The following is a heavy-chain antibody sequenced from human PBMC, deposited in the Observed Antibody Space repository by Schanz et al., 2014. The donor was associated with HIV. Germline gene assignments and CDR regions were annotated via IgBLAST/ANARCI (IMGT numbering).Heavy chain of an antibody. D-gene: IGHD1-1*01. CDR1: GGTFISYA. V-gene: IGHV1-69*06. Sequence: QVQLVQSGAEVKKPGSSVRVSCKASGGTFISYAVSWVRQAPGQGLEWMGGTIPNFDTPKYAQKFQGRLTITADKSTSTVSLELSSLRFEDTAVYFCARDIKYDDPFQYGMDVWGQGTTVSVSS. CDR3: ARDIKYDDPFQYGMDV. CDR2: TIPNFDTP. J-gene: IGHJ6*02.